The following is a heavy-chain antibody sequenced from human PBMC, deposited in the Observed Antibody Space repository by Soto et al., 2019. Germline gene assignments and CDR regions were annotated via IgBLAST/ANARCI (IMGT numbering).Heavy chain of an antibody. CDR3: AKDNYGTRDYYYGMDV. D-gene: IGHD4-17*01. CDR1: GFTFSSYA. Sequence: GGSLRLSCAASGFTFSSYAMSWVRQAPGKGLEWVSAISGSGGSTYYADSVKGRFTISRDNSKNTLYLQMNSLRAEDTAVYYCAKDNYGTRDYYYGMDVRGQGTTVTVSS. CDR2: ISGSGGST. J-gene: IGHJ6*02. V-gene: IGHV3-23*01.